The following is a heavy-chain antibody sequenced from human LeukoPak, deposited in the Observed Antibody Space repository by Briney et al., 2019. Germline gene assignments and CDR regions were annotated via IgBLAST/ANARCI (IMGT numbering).Heavy chain of an antibody. CDR1: GGSISNYY. J-gene: IGHJ3*02. CDR2: IFYSGST. Sequence: SETLSLTCTVSGGSISNYYWGWIRQPPGKGLEWIGNIFYSGSTYYSPSLRSRVTISLDTSRNQFSLKLNSVTAADTAVYYCAKSNGYGLVDIWGQETMVTVSS. V-gene: IGHV4-39*07. D-gene: IGHD3-10*01. CDR3: AKSNGYGLVDI.